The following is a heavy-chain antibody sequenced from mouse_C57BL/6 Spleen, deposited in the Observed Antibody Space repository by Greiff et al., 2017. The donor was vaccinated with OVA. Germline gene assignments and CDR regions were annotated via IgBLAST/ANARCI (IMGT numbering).Heavy chain of an antibody. V-gene: IGHV7-3*01. CDR3: ARYETGTGAMDY. CDR1: GFTFTDYY. CDR2: IRNKANGYTT. Sequence: EVMLVESGGGLVQPGGSLSLSCAASGFTFTDYYMSWVRQPPGKALEWLGFIRNKANGYTTEYSASVKGRFTISRDNSQSILYLQMNALRAEDSATYCCARYETGTGAMDYWGQGTSVTVSS. D-gene: IGHD4-1*01. J-gene: IGHJ4*01.